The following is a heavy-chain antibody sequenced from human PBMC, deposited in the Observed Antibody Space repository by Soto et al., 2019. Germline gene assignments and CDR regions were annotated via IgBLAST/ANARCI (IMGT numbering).Heavy chain of an antibody. CDR1: GGSISSYY. CDR2: IYYSGST. CDR3: AGGAGTQGNWLDP. V-gene: IGHV4-59*01. Sequence: SETLSLTCTVSGGSISSYYWSWIRQPPGKGLEWIGYIYYSGSTNYNPSLKSRVTISVDTSKNQFSLKLSSVTAADTAVYYCAGGAGTQGNWLDPWGQETLVTVSS. J-gene: IGHJ5*02. D-gene: IGHD6-13*01.